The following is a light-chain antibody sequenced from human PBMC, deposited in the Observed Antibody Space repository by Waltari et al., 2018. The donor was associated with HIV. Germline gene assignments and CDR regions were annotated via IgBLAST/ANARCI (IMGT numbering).Light chain of an antibody. V-gene: IGLV1-51*01. CDR2: DNN. CDR1: SSNIGNNL. CDR3: GTWDSSLSAYV. Sequence: QSVLPQPPSVSAAPGQKVTVSCSGSSSNIGNNLVSWYQQLPGTAPRLLIYDNNKRPSGIPDRFSGSKSGTSATLGITGLQTGDEADYYCGTWDSSLSAYVFGTETKVTVL. J-gene: IGLJ1*01.